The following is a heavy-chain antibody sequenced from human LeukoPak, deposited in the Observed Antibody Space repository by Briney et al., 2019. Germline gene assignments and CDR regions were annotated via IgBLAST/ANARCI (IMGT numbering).Heavy chain of an antibody. V-gene: IGHV3-21*01. J-gene: IGHJ5*02. CDR3: ARVAGGWFDP. CDR1: GFTFSSYS. CDR2: ISSSSSYI. Sequence: GESLRLSCAASGFTFSSYSMNWVRQAPGKGLEWVSSISSSSSYIYYADSVKGRFTISRDNAKNSLYLQMNSLRAEDTAVYYCARVAGGWFDPWGQGTLVTVSS.